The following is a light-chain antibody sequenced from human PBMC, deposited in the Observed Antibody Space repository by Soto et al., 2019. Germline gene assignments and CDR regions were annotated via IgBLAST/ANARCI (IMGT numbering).Light chain of an antibody. J-gene: IGKJ4*01. CDR1: QDISRW. CDR2: KAS. Sequence: DIQMTQSPPTLPASAGDRVTITCRASQDISRWLAWYQQKPGKAPKILIYKASTLKSGVPSRFSGSGAGTECTLTISSLQSEDVEVDYCRQYNNWPLTFGGGTKVDIK. V-gene: IGKV1-5*03. CDR3: RQYNNWPLT.